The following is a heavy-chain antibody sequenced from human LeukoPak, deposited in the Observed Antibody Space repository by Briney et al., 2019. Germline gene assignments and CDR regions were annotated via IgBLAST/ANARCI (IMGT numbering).Heavy chain of an antibody. Sequence: PGGSLRLSCAASGFTVSSNYMSWVRQAPGKGLEWVSVIYSGGSTYYADSVKGRFTISRDNSKNTLYLQMNSLRAEDTAVYYCARRVPTDFYFDYWGQGTLVTVSS. V-gene: IGHV3-66*04. CDR2: IYSGGST. D-gene: IGHD5-12*01. CDR1: GFTVSSNY. J-gene: IGHJ4*02. CDR3: ARRVPTDFYFDY.